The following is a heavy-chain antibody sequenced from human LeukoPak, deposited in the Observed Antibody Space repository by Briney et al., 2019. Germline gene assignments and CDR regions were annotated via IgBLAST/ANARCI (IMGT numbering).Heavy chain of an antibody. V-gene: IGHV3-7*01. J-gene: IGHJ4*02. CDR1: GFTFSYYW. CDR3: ARGPNSNWSGLDF. CDR2: IKPDGSER. Sequence: PGGSLRLSCTASGFTFSYYWMSWVRQAPGKGLEWVANIKPDGSERYYVDSVKGRFTISRDNTKNTLYLQVNNLRAEDTAVYYCARGPNSNWSGLDFWGQGTLLTVSS. D-gene: IGHD6-6*01.